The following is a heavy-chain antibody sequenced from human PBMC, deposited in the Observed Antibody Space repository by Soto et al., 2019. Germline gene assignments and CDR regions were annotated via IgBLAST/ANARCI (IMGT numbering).Heavy chain of an antibody. CDR3: ARVRASRSKVLGELSLYYYFAY. V-gene: IGHV4-59*01. Sequence: SETLSLTCTVSGGSISSDYWSWIRQPPGKGLEWSGYIYYSGSTNYNPSLKSRVTISVDTSKNQFSLKLSSVTAADPAVYYCARVRASRSKVLGELSLYYYFAYWGQGTLVPVSS. J-gene: IGHJ4*02. CDR1: GGSISSDY. D-gene: IGHD3-16*02. CDR2: IYYSGST.